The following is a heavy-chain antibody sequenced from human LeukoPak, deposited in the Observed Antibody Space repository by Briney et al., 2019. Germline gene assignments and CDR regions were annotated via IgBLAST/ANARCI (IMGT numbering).Heavy chain of an antibody. CDR2: IYSGGST. D-gene: IGHD6-13*01. Sequence: PGGSLRLSCAASGFTVSSNYISWVRQAPGKGLEWVSVIYSGGSTYYADSVKGRFTISRDNSKNTLYLQMNSLRAEDTAVYYCATSPATGNIYFDLWGRGTLVTVSS. CDR3: ATSPATGNIYFDL. CDR1: GFTVSSNY. J-gene: IGHJ2*01. V-gene: IGHV3-66*01.